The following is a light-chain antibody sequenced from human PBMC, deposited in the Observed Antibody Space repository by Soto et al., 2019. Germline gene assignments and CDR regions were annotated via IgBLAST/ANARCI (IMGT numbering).Light chain of an antibody. J-gene: IGKJ4*01. Sequence: EIVLTQSPGTLSLSRGERATRSCRASQSVSSSYLAWYQQKPGQAPRLLIYGASSRATGIPDRFSGSGSGTDFTLTISRLEPEDFAVYYCQQYGSSPLTFGGGTKVDIK. CDR1: QSVSSSY. CDR2: GAS. V-gene: IGKV3-20*01. CDR3: QQYGSSPLT.